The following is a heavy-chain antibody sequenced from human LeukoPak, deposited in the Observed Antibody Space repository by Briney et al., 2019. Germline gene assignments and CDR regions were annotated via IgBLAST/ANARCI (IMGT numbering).Heavy chain of an antibody. Sequence: PGRSLRLSCAASGFTFSSYGMHWVRQAPGKGLEWVAVIWYDGSNKYYADSVEGRFTISRDNSRNTLYLQMNSLGDEDTAIYYCARSFLWFPEGIWGQGTMVTVSS. CDR2: IWYDGSNK. J-gene: IGHJ3*02. CDR1: GFTFSSYG. CDR3: ARSFLWFPEGI. D-gene: IGHD3-10*01. V-gene: IGHV3-33*01.